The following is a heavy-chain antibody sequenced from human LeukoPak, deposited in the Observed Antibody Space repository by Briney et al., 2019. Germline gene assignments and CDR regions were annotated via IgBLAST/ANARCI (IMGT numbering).Heavy chain of an antibody. CDR1: GITFSSYA. V-gene: IGHV3-23*01. CDR3: ARNPGQPERRLDC. J-gene: IGHJ4*02. D-gene: IGHD1-1*01. Sequence: GGSLRLSCVASGITFSSYAMSWVRQAPGKGLEWVSGISASGVSTYYADSVKGRFTISRDNSKNTLYLQMSSLRAEDTAVYYCARNPGQPERRLDCWGQGTLVTISS. CDR2: ISASGVST.